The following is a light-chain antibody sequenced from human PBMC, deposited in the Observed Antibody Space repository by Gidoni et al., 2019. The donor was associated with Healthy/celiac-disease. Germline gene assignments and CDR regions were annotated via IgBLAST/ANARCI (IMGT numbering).Light chain of an antibody. CDR2: CAS. CDR1: QSVLYSSNNKNY. Sequence: DIVMTQSPDSLAASLGERATINCKSSQSVLYSSNNKNYLAWYQQKPGQPPKLLIYCASTRESGVPDRFSGSGSGTDFTLTISSLQAEDLAVYYCLQYYSSPWTFGQGTKVEIK. CDR3: LQYYSSPWT. J-gene: IGKJ1*01. V-gene: IGKV4-1*01.